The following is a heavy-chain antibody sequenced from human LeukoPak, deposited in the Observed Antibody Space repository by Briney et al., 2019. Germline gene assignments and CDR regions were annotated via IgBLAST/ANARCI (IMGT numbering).Heavy chain of an antibody. D-gene: IGHD5-18*01. CDR3: ASFPGYSYGPTGDY. Sequence: SETLSLTCAVSGGSISSNNWWGWVRQPPGKGLEWIGEIYHSGSPNYNPSLKSRVTISVDTSKNQFSLKLSSVTAADTAVYYCASFPGYSYGPTGDYWGQGTLVTVSS. V-gene: IGHV4-4*02. CDR2: IYHSGSP. CDR1: GGSISSNNW. J-gene: IGHJ4*02.